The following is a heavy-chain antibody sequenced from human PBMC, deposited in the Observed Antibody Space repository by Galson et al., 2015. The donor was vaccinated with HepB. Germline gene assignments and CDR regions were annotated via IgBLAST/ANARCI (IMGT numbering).Heavy chain of an antibody. V-gene: IGHV4-4*07. Sequence: SETLSLTCTVSGGSISGYYWTWIRQPAGKGMEWIGRIYNNGDLKYNPSLKSRVTMAVDTSTNQISPKLRSVTAADTAVYYCAKNNGNYYGPFDPWGQGTLVTVSS. CDR3: AKNNGNYYGPFDP. J-gene: IGHJ5*02. CDR2: IYNNGDL. CDR1: GGSISGYY. D-gene: IGHD1-26*01.